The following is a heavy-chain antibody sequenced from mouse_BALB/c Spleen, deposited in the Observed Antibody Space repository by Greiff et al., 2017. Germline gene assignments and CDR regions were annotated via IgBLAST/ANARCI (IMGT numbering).Heavy chain of an antibody. J-gene: IGHJ4*01. D-gene: IGHD1-1*01. CDR1: GYTFTEYT. V-gene: IGHV1-18*01. CDR2: INPNNGGT. CDR3: ARGYGSSYIFMDY. Sequence: VQLKQSGPELVKPGASVKISCKTSGYTFTEYTMHWVKQSHGKSLEWIGGINPNNGGTSYNQKFKGKATLTVDKSSSTAYMELRSLTSEDSAVYYVARGYGSSYIFMDYWGQGTSVTVSS.